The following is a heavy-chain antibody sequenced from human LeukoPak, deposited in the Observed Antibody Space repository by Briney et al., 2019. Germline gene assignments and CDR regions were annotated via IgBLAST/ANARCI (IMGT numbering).Heavy chain of an antibody. CDR1: GGTFSSYA. V-gene: IGHV1-69*01. J-gene: IGHJ6*02. Sequence: SVTVSCTASGGTFSSYAISWVRQAPGQGLEWMGGIIPIFGTANYAQKFQGRDTITADESTSTAYMELSSLRSEDTAVYYCASTPAKYYYYYGMDVGGQGTTVTVSS. CDR3: ASTPAKYYYYYGMDV. CDR2: IIPIFGTA.